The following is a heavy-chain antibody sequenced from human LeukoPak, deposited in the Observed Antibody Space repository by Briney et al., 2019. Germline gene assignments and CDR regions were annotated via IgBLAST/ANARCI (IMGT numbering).Heavy chain of an antibody. J-gene: IGHJ5*02. CDR2: INESGSR. Sequence: SETLSLTCAVYGGSFSSYYWSWIRHPPGKGLEWIGYINESGSRNYNPSLKSRGTISVDTSKNQFSLKVKSVTAAAPAVYYFERTTDDCSTTSCYQSWFDPWGQGTLVTVSS. CDR3: ERTTDDCSTTSCYQSWFDP. CDR1: GGSFSSYY. D-gene: IGHD2-2*01. V-gene: IGHV4-34*01.